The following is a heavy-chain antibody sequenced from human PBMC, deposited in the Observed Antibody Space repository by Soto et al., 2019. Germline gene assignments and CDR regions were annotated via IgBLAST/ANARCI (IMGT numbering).Heavy chain of an antibody. J-gene: IGHJ3*01. V-gene: IGHV4-31*03. CDR3: ERGGSGSPDAFDL. CDR1: GGSISSGGYY. D-gene: IGHD3-22*01. CDR2: IYYSGST. Sequence: PSETLSLTCTVSGGSISSGGYYWSWIRQHPGKGLEWIGYIYYSGSTYYNPSLKSRVTISVDTSKNQFSLKLSSVTAADTAVYYCERGGSGSPDAFDLWGQGTMVTVSS.